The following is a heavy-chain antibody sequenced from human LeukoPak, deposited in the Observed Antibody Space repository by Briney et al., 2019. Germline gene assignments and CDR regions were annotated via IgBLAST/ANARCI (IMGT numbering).Heavy chain of an antibody. CDR3: ARENSGSYYESGWFDP. D-gene: IGHD1-26*01. CDR2: IYSGGST. J-gene: IGHJ5*02. Sequence: GGSLRLSCAASGFTVSSNYMSRVRQAPGKGLEWVSVIYSGGSTYYADSVKGRFPISRDNSKNTVYLQMNSLRAEDTAVYYCARENSGSYYESGWFDPWGQGTLVTVSS. V-gene: IGHV3-53*01. CDR1: GFTVSSNY.